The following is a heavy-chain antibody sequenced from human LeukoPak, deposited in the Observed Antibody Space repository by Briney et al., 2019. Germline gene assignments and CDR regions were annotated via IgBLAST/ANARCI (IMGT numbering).Heavy chain of an antibody. V-gene: IGHV4-30-4*08. D-gene: IGHD1-26*01. CDR2: IYYRGST. CDR1: GGSLNSGYYC. J-gene: IGHJ4*02. CDR3: ATQTSRGGATDY. Sequence: PSETLSLTCTVSGGSLNSGYYCWIWIRQQPGQGLEWIGYIYYRGSTYYNPSRRSRVTISVDTSKNQFSLMLTSVNAAATAVYYCATQTSRGGATDYWGQGTLVTVSS.